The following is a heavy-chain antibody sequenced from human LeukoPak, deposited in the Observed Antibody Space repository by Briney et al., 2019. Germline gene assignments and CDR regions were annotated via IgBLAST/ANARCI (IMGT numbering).Heavy chain of an antibody. CDR1: GYDFATYW. CDR3: ARAGETGRQGAFDI. Sequence: GESLKISCQGSGYDFATYWISWVRQAPGQGLEWMGWISAYNGNTNYAQKLQGRVTMTTDTSTSTAYMELRSLRSDDTAVYYCARAGETGRQGAFDIWGQGTMVTVSS. J-gene: IGHJ3*02. V-gene: IGHV1-18*01. D-gene: IGHD3-10*01. CDR2: ISAYNGNT.